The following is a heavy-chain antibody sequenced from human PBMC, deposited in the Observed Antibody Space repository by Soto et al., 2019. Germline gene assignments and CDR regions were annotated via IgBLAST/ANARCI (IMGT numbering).Heavy chain of an antibody. CDR2: IIPYYNTL. CDR1: EGTFNSYA. D-gene: IGHD6-13*01. Sequence: SVKVSCKASEGTFNSYAIAWVRQAPGQGLEWMGGIIPYYNTLNYAQKFQDRVTITADDSTNTAYMELSSLRSDDTAVYFCASGASRWYPYFFDSWAQGTLVTVSS. V-gene: IGHV1-69*13. CDR3: ASGASRWYPYFFDS. J-gene: IGHJ4*02.